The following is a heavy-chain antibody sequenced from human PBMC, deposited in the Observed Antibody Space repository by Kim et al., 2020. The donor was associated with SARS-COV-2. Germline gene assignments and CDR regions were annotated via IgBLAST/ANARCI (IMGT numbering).Heavy chain of an antibody. D-gene: IGHD2-15*01. J-gene: IGHJ3*01. CDR3: VRDLCYAFAV. Sequence: GGSLRLSCAASGFSFSRFWMHWVRQAPGKGLVWVARIYSDGSATNYADSVKGRFTISRDNAKNTLYLQMNSLRADDTAVYFCVRDLCYAFAVWSQGIKVT. CDR2: IYSDGSAT. CDR1: GFSFSRFW. V-gene: IGHV3-74*01.